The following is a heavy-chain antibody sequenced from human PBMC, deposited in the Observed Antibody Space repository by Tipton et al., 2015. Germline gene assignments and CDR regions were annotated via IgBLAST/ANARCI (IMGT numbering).Heavy chain of an antibody. Sequence: TLSLTCSVSGGSVSSANYYWGWIRQPPGKDLEWIASIYESGTTYYNPSLKSRVIISVDTAKNQFSLKLSSVIAVDTAVYYCARARGRHGGLFDSWGQGTLVTVSS. CDR2: IYESGTT. D-gene: IGHD4-23*01. CDR3: ARARGRHGGLFDS. V-gene: IGHV4-61*01. CDR1: GGSVSSANYY. J-gene: IGHJ4*02.